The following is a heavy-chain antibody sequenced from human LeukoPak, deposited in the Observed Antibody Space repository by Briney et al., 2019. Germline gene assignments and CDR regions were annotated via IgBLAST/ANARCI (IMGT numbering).Heavy chain of an antibody. J-gene: IGHJ4*02. CDR2: MNPNSGNT. Sequence: ASVKVSCKASGYTFTSYDINWVRQATGQGLEWMGWMNPNSGNTGYAQKFQGRVTMTRNTSISTAYMELSSLRSEDTAVYHCARDGYSSGWPGVDYWGQGTLVTVSS. V-gene: IGHV1-8*01. CDR1: GYTFTSYD. D-gene: IGHD6-19*01. CDR3: ARDGYSSGWPGVDY.